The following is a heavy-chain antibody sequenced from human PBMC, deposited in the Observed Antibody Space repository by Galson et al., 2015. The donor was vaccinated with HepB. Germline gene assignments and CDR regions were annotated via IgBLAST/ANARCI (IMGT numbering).Heavy chain of an antibody. Sequence: SVKVSCKASGVSFSSIGFNWVRQAPGQGLEWMGRIIPIIAITNYAQKFQGRVTITADKSTSTSYMELSSLRSEDTAIYYCARDFGLQRGYFFPPWGQGTLVNVSP. D-gene: IGHD3/OR15-3a*01. CDR2: IIPIIAIT. CDR3: ARDFGLQRGYFFPP. CDR1: GVSFSSIG. J-gene: IGHJ5*02. V-gene: IGHV1-69*04.